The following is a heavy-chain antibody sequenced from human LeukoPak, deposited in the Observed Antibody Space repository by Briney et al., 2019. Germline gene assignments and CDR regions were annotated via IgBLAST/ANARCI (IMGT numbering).Heavy chain of an antibody. CDR3: ARDLSGVAGYTYGRGIDY. Sequence: GGSLRLSCAASGFTFSSYSMNWVRQAPGKGLEWVSSISSSSSYIYYADSVKGRFTISRDNAKTSLYLQMNSLRAEDTAVYYCARDLSGVAGYTYGRGIDYWGQGTLVTVSS. CDR1: GFTFSSYS. D-gene: IGHD5-18*01. J-gene: IGHJ4*02. V-gene: IGHV3-21*01. CDR2: ISSSSSYI.